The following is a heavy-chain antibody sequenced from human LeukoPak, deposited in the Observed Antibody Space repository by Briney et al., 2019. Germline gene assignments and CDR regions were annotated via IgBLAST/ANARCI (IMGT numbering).Heavy chain of an antibody. CDR2: TYYRSKWYN. CDR1: GDSVSSNSAA. CDR3: ARDGIVATIHYYGMDV. Sequence: SQTLSLTCAISGDSVSSNSAAWNWIRQSPSRGLEWLGRTYYRSKWYNDYAVSVKSRITINPDTSKNQFSLQLNSVTPEDTAVYYCARDGIVATIHYYGMDVWGQGTTVTVSS. J-gene: IGHJ6*02. V-gene: IGHV6-1*01. D-gene: IGHD5-12*01.